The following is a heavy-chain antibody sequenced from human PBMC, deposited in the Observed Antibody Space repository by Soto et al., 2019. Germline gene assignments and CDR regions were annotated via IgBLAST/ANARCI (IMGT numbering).Heavy chain of an antibody. CDR2: IRSKAYGGTT. D-gene: IGHD3-22*01. CDR3: TRAYYYDSSGYHDAFDI. Sequence: EVQLVESGGGLVKPGRSLRLSCTASGFTFGDYAMSWFRQAPGKGLEWVGFIRSKAYGGTTEYAASVKGRFTISRDDSKIIAYLQMNSLKTEDTAVYYCTRAYYYDSSGYHDAFDIWGQGTMVTVSS. V-gene: IGHV3-49*05. J-gene: IGHJ3*02. CDR1: GFTFGDYA.